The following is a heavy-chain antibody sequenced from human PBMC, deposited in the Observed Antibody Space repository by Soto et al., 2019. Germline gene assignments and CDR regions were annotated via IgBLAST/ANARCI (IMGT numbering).Heavy chain of an antibody. V-gene: IGHV3-23*01. Sequence: GGSLRLSCAASGFTFSSYAMRWVRQAPGKGLEWVSAISGSGGSTYYADSVKGRFTITRDNSKNTLYLQMNSLRAEDTAVYYCAKLGEIVGATDYWGQGTLVTVSS. CDR1: GFTFSSYA. J-gene: IGHJ4*02. D-gene: IGHD1-26*01. CDR2: ISGSGGST. CDR3: AKLGEIVGATDY.